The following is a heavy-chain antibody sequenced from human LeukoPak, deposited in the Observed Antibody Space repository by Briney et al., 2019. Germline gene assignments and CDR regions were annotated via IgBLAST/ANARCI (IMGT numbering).Heavy chain of an antibody. J-gene: IGHJ4*02. Sequence: ASVKVSCKASGYTFTSYGISWVRQAPGQGLEWMGWMNPNSGNTGYAQKFQGRVTITRNTSISTAYMGLSSLRSEDTAVYYCARRGGYCSGGSCYHLGYWGQGTLVTVSS. CDR1: GYTFTSYG. V-gene: IGHV1-8*03. CDR2: MNPNSGNT. D-gene: IGHD2-15*01. CDR3: ARRGGYCSGGSCYHLGY.